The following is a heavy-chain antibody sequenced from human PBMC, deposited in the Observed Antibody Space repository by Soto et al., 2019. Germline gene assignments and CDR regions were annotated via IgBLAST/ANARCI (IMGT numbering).Heavy chain of an antibody. CDR1: GYTFTSYD. CDR2: MNPNSGNT. D-gene: IGHD1-26*01. V-gene: IGHV1-8*01. J-gene: IGHJ6*02. Sequence: ASVKVSCKASGYTFTSYDINWVRQATGQGLEWMGWMNPNSGNTGYAQKFQGRVTMTRNTSISTAYMELSSLRSEDTAVYYCARGWSSGSYYHYYYYGMDVWGQGTTVTVSS. CDR3: ARGWSSGSYYHYYYYGMDV.